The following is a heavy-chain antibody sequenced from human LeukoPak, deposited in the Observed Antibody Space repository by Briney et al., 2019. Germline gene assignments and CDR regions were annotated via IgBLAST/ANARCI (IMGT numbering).Heavy chain of an antibody. V-gene: IGHV5-51*01. J-gene: IGHJ6*02. CDR2: IHPGDYTT. Sequence: GESLKISCQGSGYKFTNYWIAWVRQVPEKGLEWMGIIHPGDYTTTYSPSFEGQVTVSVDKSITTAYLQWRSLKASDTAMYYCARISHYDYVWGKYRHLFAMDVWGQGTTVTVSS. CDR1: GYKFTNYW. D-gene: IGHD3-16*02. CDR3: ARISHYDYVWGKYRHLFAMDV.